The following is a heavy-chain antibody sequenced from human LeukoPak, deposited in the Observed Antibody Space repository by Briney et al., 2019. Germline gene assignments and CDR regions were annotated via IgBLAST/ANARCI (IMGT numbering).Heavy chain of an antibody. V-gene: IGHV3-53*01. CDR1: GFAVSSNY. D-gene: IGHD6-19*01. CDR2: LYSGGTT. CDR3: ASLNIAVYFDY. J-gene: IGHJ4*02. Sequence: GGSLRLSCAASGFAVSSNYMSWVRQAPGKGLEWVSALYSGGTTYYADSVKGRFTISRDNAKNSLYLQMNSLRDEDTAVYYCASLNIAVYFDYWGQGTLVTVSS.